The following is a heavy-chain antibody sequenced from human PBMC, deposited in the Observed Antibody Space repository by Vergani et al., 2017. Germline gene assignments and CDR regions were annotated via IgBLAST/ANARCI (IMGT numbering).Heavy chain of an antibody. V-gene: IGHV4-61*02. CDR1: GGSISSSSYY. CDR3: ARDLSESGWYTFGH. CDR2: MYTDRST. D-gene: IGHD6-13*01. Sequence: QLQLQESGPGLVKPSETLSLTCTVSGGSISSSSYYWNWIRQSAEKGLEWIGRMYTDRSTTYNPSLKSRVTISGDTSKNQFSLKLTSVSAADTAVYFCARDLSESGWYTFGHWGQGIAVTVSS. J-gene: IGHJ4*02.